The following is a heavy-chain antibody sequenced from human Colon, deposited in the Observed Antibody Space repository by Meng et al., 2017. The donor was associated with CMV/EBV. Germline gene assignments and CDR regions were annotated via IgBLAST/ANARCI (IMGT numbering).Heavy chain of an antibody. Sequence: KASGYTFTASYLHWVRQAPGQGLEWMGRINPNTGDTNYPQKFQGRVTMTRDTSINTVYMELTRLRSDDTAVYSCAREVEGSRSRYIDYWGQGTLVTVSS. CDR3: AREVEGSRSRYIDY. CDR1: GYTFTASY. V-gene: IGHV1-2*06. D-gene: IGHD6-13*01. CDR2: INPNTGDT. J-gene: IGHJ4*02.